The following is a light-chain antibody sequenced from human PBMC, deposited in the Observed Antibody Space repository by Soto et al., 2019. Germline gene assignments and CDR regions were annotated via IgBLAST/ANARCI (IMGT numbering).Light chain of an antibody. Sequence: DIQMTQSPSSLSASLGDRVTITCRASQSISSYLNWFQQKPGKAPKLLIYTASSLQSGVPSRFSGSGSGTDFTLTISNLQPEDFATYYCHQNSGTPLTFGGGTKVEIK. CDR3: HQNSGTPLT. CDR2: TAS. V-gene: IGKV1-39*01. J-gene: IGKJ4*01. CDR1: QSISSY.